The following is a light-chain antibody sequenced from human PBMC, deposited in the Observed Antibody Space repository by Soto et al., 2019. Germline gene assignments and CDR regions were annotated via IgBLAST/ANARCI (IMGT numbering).Light chain of an antibody. V-gene: IGLV2-8*01. CDR2: EVN. J-gene: IGLJ3*02. CDR1: ISDVGGYNY. Sequence: QSVLTQPASASVSPGQSVTISCTGTISDVGGYNYVSWYQQHPDKAPKLMIYEVNKRPSGVPDRFSGSKSGNTASLTVSGLQAEDEADYYCSSYGGSNNWVFGGGTKVTVL. CDR3: SSYGGSNNWV.